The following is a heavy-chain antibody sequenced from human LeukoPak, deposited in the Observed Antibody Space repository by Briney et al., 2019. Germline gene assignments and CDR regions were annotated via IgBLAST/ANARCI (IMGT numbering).Heavy chain of an antibody. J-gene: IGHJ4*02. CDR3: ARANGYGLIDY. CDR2: IDHSGST. Sequence: PSETLSLTCTVSGYSISSGYYWGWIRQPPGKGLEWTGSIDHSGSTYYNPSLKSRITISVDTSKNQFSLKLSSVTAADTAVYYCARANGYGLIDYWGQGTLVTVSS. V-gene: IGHV4-38-2*02. D-gene: IGHD3-10*01. CDR1: GYSISSGYY.